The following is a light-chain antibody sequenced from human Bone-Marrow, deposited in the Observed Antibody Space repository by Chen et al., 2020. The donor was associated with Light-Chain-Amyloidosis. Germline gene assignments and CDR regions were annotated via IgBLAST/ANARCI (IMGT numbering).Light chain of an antibody. V-gene: IGLV2-14*01. CDR1: SSDVGGDNH. CDR2: EVT. J-gene: IGLJ1*01. Sequence: QSALTQPASVSGSPGQSITISCTGTSSDVGGDNHVSWYQQHPDKAPKLMIYEVTNRPSWVPARFSGSTSDNPASLTISGLQTADEADYFCSSYTITNTLVFGSGTRVTVL. CDR3: SSYTITNTLV.